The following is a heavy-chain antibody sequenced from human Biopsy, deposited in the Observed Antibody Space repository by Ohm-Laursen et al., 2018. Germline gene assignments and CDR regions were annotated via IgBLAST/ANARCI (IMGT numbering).Heavy chain of an antibody. CDR3: AKPADSYGSEFYFDY. V-gene: IGHV3-72*01. Sequence: SLRLSCAASGFSFSDNYMDWVRQAPGKGLEWVARIRDKANSYTTDYAASVKGRFTISRDDSKNSLYLQMNSLRAEDTAVYSCAKPADSYGSEFYFDYWGQGTLVTVSS. CDR2: IRDKANSYTT. CDR1: GFSFSDNY. J-gene: IGHJ4*02. D-gene: IGHD1-14*01.